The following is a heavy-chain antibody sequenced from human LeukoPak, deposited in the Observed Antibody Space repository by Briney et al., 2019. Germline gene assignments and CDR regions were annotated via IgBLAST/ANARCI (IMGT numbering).Heavy chain of an antibody. V-gene: IGHV3-30-3*01. CDR1: GFTFSRHA. CDR3: ASGNRGYSYGCPDS. J-gene: IGHJ4*02. CDR2: ISYDGNNK. Sequence: GGSLRLSCAASGFTFSRHAMQWVRQAPGKGLEWVAVISYDGNNKYYADSVKGRFTISRDNSKNTLYLQMNSLRPEDTAVYYCASGNRGYSYGCPDSWGQGTLVTVYS. D-gene: IGHD5-18*01.